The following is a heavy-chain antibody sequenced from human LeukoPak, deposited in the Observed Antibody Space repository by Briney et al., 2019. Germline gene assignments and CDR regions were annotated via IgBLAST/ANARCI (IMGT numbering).Heavy chain of an antibody. V-gene: IGHV4-39*01. D-gene: IGHD1-26*01. J-gene: IGHJ4*02. Sequence: SETLSLTCTVSGGTISSSSYYWGWIRQPPGKGLEWIGNIYYSGSTYYNPSLKGRVTISVDTSQNQFSPKLSSVTAADTAVYYCAKWELLRLFDYWGQGTLVTVSS. CDR1: GGTISSSSYY. CDR2: IYYSGST. CDR3: AKWELLRLFDY.